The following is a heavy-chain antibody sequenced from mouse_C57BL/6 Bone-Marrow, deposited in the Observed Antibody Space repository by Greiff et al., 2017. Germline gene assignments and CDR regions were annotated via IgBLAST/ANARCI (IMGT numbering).Heavy chain of an antibody. V-gene: IGHV1-50*01. J-gene: IGHJ1*03. CDR2: IDPSDSYT. Sequence: QVQLQQPGAELVKPGASVKLSCKASGYTFTSYWMQWVKQRPGQGLEWIGEIDPSDSYTNYNQKFQGKATLTVYTASSTAYMQLSSLASEDSAVYCCARYGRRYIDVWGTGTTVTVSS. CDR1: GYTFTSYW. CDR3: ARYGRRYIDV. D-gene: IGHD2-1*01.